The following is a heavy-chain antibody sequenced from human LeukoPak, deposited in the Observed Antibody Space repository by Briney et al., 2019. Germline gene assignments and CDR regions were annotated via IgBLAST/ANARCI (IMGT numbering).Heavy chain of an antibody. J-gene: IGHJ6*03. Sequence: SETLSLTCTVSGGSIRSSSSYWTWIRQPPGKGLEWIGEINHSGSANYNPSLKSRVTISVDASKSQFSLKLSSVTAADTAVYYCAREWCSSGWCYYMDVWGKGTTVTVSS. CDR3: AREWCSSGWCYYMDV. CDR2: INHSGSA. CDR1: GGSIRSSSSY. D-gene: IGHD6-19*01. V-gene: IGHV4-39*07.